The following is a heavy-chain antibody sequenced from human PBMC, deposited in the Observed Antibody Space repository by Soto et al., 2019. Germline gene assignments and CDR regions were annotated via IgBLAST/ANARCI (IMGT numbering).Heavy chain of an antibody. J-gene: IGHJ3*02. Sequence: SQTISGERSGYSVSSYWRWSDRQKPGKGLEWMGIIYPGDSDTRYSPSFQGQVTISADKSISTAYLQWSSLKASDTAMYYCARLRPRTPFDIWGQGTMVNVSS. V-gene: IGHV5-51*01. CDR1: GYSVSSYW. CDR2: IYPGDSDT. CDR3: ARLRPRTPFDI.